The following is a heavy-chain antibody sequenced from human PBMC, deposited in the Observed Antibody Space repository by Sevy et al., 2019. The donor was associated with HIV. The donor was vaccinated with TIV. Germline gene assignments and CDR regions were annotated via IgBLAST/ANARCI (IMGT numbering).Heavy chain of an antibody. D-gene: IGHD2-15*01. CDR2: IRSKAYGGTT. CDR1: GFTFGDYA. CDR3: TRGGDIVVVVAASNWFDP. V-gene: IGHV3-49*03. J-gene: IGHJ5*02. Sequence: GGSLRLSCTASGFTFGDYAMSWFRQAPGKGLEWVGFIRSKAYGGTTEYAASVKGRFTISRDDSKSIAYLQMNSLKTEDTAVHYCTRGGDIVVVVAASNWFDPWGQGTLVTVSS.